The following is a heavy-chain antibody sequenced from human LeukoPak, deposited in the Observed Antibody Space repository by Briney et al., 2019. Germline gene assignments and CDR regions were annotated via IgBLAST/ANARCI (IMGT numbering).Heavy chain of an antibody. V-gene: IGHV3-11*04. CDR2: ISSSGSTV. Sequence: GGSLRLSCAASGFTFSDDYMSWIRQAPGKGLEWVSYISSSGSTVSYADSVKGRFTISRDNANNSLYLQMNSLRAEDTVVYYCARVRTGTHRGLDYWGQGTLVTVSS. D-gene: IGHD1-1*01. CDR1: GFTFSDDY. J-gene: IGHJ4*02. CDR3: ARVRTGTHRGLDY.